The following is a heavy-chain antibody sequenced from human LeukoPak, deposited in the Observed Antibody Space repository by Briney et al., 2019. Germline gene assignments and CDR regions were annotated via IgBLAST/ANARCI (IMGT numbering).Heavy chain of an antibody. CDR3: AREWYCSRGSCYAALFDF. D-gene: IGHD2-2*01. V-gene: IGHV3-48*03. Sequence: GGSLRLSCAASGFTFSNYEMDWLRQAPGKGLEWVSHISRSGTIYYADSVKGRFTISRDNARNSLYLQMNNLRADDTAVYYCAREWYCSRGSCYAALFDFWGQGTLVTVSS. CDR1: GFTFSNYE. CDR2: ISRSGTI. J-gene: IGHJ4*02.